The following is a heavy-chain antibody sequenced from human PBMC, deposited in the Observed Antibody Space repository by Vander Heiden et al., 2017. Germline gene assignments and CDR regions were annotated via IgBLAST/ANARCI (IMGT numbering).Heavy chain of an antibody. Sequence: QLQLQESGPGLVKPSETLSLTCTVSGGSISSSSYYWGWIRQPPGKGLEWIGSLYYSGSTYYNPSLKSRVTISVDTSKNQFSLKLSSVTAADTAVYYCARPTDYGGDYWGQGTLVTVSS. CDR3: ARPTDYGGDY. V-gene: IGHV4-39*01. CDR2: LYYSGST. J-gene: IGHJ4*02. CDR1: GGSISSSSYY. D-gene: IGHD4-17*01.